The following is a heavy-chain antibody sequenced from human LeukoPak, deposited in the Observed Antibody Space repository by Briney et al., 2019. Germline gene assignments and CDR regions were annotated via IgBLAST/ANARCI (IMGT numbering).Heavy chain of an antibody. J-gene: IGHJ6*02. V-gene: IGHV3-21*01. D-gene: IGHD2-8*01. CDR2: ISSSSSYI. CDR1: GFTFSSYS. Sequence: GGSLRLSCAASGFTFSSYSMNWVRQAPGKGLEWGSSISSSSSYIYYADSVKGRFTISRDNAKNSLYLQMNSLRAEDTAVYYCARERMDYYGMDVWGQGTTVTVSS. CDR3: ARERMDYYGMDV.